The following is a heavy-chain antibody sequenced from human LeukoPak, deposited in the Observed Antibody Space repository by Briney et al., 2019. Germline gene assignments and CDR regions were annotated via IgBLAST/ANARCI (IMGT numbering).Heavy chain of an antibody. CDR1: GFTFSSYS. CDR2: ISSSSSYI. V-gene: IGHV3-21*01. CDR3: ASLYGSGY. D-gene: IGHD3-10*01. Sequence: PGGSLRLSCAASGFTFSSYSMNWVRQAPGKGLEWVSSISSSSSYIYYADSVKGRFTIYRDNAKNSLYLQMNSLRAEETAGYDCASLYGSGYWGQGTLVTVSS. J-gene: IGHJ4*02.